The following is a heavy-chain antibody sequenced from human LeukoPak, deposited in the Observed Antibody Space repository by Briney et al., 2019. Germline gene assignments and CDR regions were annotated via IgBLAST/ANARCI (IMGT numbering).Heavy chain of an antibody. J-gene: IGHJ4*02. V-gene: IGHV6-1*01. CDR2: TYYRSKWYN. D-gene: IGHD3-10*01. CDR1: GDSVSSNSAA. Sequence: SQTLSLTCAISGDSVSSNSAAWNWIRQSPSRGLEWLGRTYYRSKWYNDYAVSVKSRITINPDTSKNQFSLQLNSVTPEDTAVYYCARDHHSVSWFGEPQDYWGQGTLVTISS. CDR3: ARDHHSVSWFGEPQDY.